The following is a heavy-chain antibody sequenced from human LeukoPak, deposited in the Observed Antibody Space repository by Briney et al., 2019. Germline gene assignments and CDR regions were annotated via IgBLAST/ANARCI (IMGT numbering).Heavy chain of an antibody. V-gene: IGHV1-2*02. Sequence: ASVKVSCKASGYTFTGYYMHWVRQAPGQGLEWMGWINPNSGGANCAQKFQGRVTMTRDTSISTAYMELSSLRSEDTAVYYCARDPPGAMTGAFDIWGQGTMVTVSS. CDR1: GYTFTGYY. CDR3: ARDPPGAMTGAFDI. J-gene: IGHJ3*02. D-gene: IGHD1-20*01. CDR2: INPNSGGA.